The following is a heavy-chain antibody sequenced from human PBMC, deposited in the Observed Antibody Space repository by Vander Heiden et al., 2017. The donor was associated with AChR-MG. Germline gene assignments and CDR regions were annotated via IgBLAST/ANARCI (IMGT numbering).Heavy chain of an antibody. Sequence: EVPLLESGGGLVQPGGSLRLSCAASGFTFSSYAMSWVRQAPGKGLEWVSAISGSGGSTYYAESVKGRFTISRDNSKNTRYLQMNSMRAEHTAVYCCTKGRAADTTLFTLVHW. V-gene: IGHV3-23*01. CDR1: GFTFSSYA. CDR3: TKGRAADTTLFTLVH. CDR2: ISGSGGST. J-gene: IGHJ1*01. D-gene: IGHD6-13*01.